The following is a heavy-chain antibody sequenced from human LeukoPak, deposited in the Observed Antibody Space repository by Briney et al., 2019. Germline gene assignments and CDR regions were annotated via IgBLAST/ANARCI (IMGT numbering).Heavy chain of an antibody. CDR2: IYYSGST. V-gene: IGHV4-30-4*01. D-gene: IGHD3-22*01. CDR3: ARVSGGYYLALDY. Sequence: SETLSLTCTVSGGSISSGDYYWSWIRQPPGKGLEWIGYIYYSGSTYYNPSLKSRVTISVDTPKNQFSLKLSSVTAADTAVYYCARVSGGYYLALDYWGQGTLVTVSS. J-gene: IGHJ4*02. CDR1: GGSISSGDYY.